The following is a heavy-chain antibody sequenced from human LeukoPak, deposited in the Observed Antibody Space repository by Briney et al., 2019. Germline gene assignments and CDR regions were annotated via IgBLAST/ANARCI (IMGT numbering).Heavy chain of an antibody. V-gene: IGHV4-59*01. Sequence: SETLSLTCTVSGRSMSSSHGSWTRHPPGKGMECIGYIYYSGSTNYNPSLKSRVTISVDTSKNHCFLKMSSATAADPAVYLCARVRRGIFGVVIFDYGGQGTLVTVPS. CDR1: GRSMSSSH. J-gene: IGHJ4*02. D-gene: IGHD3-3*01. CDR2: IYYSGST. CDR3: ARVRRGIFGVVIFDY.